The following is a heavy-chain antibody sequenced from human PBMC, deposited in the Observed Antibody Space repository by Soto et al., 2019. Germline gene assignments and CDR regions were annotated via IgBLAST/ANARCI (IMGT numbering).Heavy chain of an antibody. V-gene: IGHV3-23*01. D-gene: IGHD3-3*01. CDR2: IRGSGGRT. CDR1: GFTFSSYA. J-gene: IGHJ6*03. Sequence: EVQLLESGGGLVQPGGSLRLSCAASGFTFSSYAMSWVRQAPGKGLEWVSAIRGSGGRTYYADSVKGRFTICRDNSKITLYLQMNGMKDEDTAVYYCAKLAPGIFGVGSPYYYYYMDVWGKGTTVTVSS. CDR3: AKLAPGIFGVGSPYYYYYMDV.